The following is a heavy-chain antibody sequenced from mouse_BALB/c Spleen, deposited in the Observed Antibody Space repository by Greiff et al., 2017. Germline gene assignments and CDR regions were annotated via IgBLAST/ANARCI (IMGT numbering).Heavy chain of an antibody. CDR2: IWSGGST. V-gene: IGHV2-4-1*01. Sequence: VKLQESGPGLVQPSQSLSITCTVSGFSLTSYGVHWVRQSPGKGLEWLGVIWSGGSTDYNAAFISRLSISKDNSKSQVFFKMNSLQADDTAIYYCASFPFRYYFDFWGQGTTLTVSS. J-gene: IGHJ2*01. CDR3: ASFPFRYYFDF. CDR1: GFSLTSYG.